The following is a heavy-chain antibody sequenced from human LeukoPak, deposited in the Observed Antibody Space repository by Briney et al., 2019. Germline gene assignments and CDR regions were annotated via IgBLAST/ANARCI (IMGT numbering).Heavy chain of an antibody. V-gene: IGHV1-69*01. CDR3: ARYALGSSYFDY. CDR1: GDIFSNSG. J-gene: IGHJ4*02. Sequence: GSSVNVSCKASGDIFSNSGITWVRQAPGQGLEWMGGIIPIFGSANYAQKFQGRITVTADESTSPGYMELSSLRSEDTAVYFCARYALGSSYFDYWGQGTLVTVSS. D-gene: IGHD6-6*01. CDR2: IIPIFGSA.